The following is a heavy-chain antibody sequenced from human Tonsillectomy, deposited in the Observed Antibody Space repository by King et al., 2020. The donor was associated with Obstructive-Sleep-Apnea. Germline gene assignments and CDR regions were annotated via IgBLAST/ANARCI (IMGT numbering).Heavy chain of an antibody. J-gene: IGHJ3*02. CDR2: ISYDGSNK. V-gene: IGHV3-30*04. D-gene: IGHD2-2*01. CDR1: GFTFSSYA. Sequence: VQLVESGGGVVQPGRSLRLSCAASGFTFSSYAMHWVRQAPGKGLEWVAVISYDGSNKYYADSVKGRFTISRDNSKNTLYLQMNSLRAEDTAVYYCAREGLGYCSSTSCTDAFDIWGQGTMVTVSS. CDR3: AREGLGYCSSTSCTDAFDI.